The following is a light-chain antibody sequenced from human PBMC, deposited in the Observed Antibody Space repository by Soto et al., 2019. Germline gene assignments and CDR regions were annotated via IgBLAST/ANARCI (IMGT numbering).Light chain of an antibody. CDR3: SSYAGSSNCYG. CDR2: EVS. CDR1: SSDLGSYNY. Sequence: QSALTQPPSASGSPGQSVTISCTGTSSDLGSYNYVSWYQQHPGKAPKLMIYEVSKRPSGVPDRFSGSKSGNTASLTVSGLQAEDEADYYCSSYAGSSNCYGFGTGTKLTVL. V-gene: IGLV2-8*01. J-gene: IGLJ1*01.